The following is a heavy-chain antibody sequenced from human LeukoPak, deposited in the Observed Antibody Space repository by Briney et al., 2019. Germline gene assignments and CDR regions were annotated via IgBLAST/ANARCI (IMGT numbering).Heavy chain of an antibody. J-gene: IGHJ4*02. CDR1: GGSISSYY. D-gene: IGHD3-22*01. Sequence: SETLSLTCTVSGGSISSYYWSWIRQPPGKGLEWIGYICYSGSTNYNPSLKSRVTISVDTSRNQFSLKLSSVTAADTAVYYCARAVGHYYDSSGYFAFDYWGQGTLVTVSS. CDR2: ICYSGST. CDR3: ARAVGHYYDSSGYFAFDY. V-gene: IGHV4-59*01.